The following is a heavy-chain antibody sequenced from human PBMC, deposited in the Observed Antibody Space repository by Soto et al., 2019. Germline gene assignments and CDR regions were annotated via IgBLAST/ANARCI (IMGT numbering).Heavy chain of an antibody. CDR1: GFTFSSYA. V-gene: IGHV3-30-3*01. CDR3: ARDGSGIAVAGTDS. CDR2: ISYDGSNK. D-gene: IGHD6-19*01. Sequence: QVQLVESGGGVVQPGRSLRLSCAASGFTFSSYAMHWVRQAPGKGLEWVAVISYDGSNKYYADSVKGRFTISRDNSKNTLYLQMNSLRAEDTAVYYCARDGSGIAVAGTDSWGQGTLVTVSS. J-gene: IGHJ4*02.